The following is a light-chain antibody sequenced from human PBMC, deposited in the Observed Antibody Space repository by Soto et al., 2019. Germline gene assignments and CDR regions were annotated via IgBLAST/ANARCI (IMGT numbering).Light chain of an antibody. CDR2: GAF. Sequence: EIVLTQSPATLSLSPGERATLSCRASPSVTNYLAWYQQKPGQPPRLLIYGAFNRAAGIPARFSGSVSGTDFTLTISSLEPEDSAVYYCQQRNIWPPVTFGQGTRLEI. CDR3: QQRNIWPPVT. CDR1: PSVTNY. V-gene: IGKV3-11*01. J-gene: IGKJ5*01.